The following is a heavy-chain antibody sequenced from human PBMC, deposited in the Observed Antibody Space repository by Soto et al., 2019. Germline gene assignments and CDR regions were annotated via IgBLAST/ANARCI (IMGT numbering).Heavy chain of an antibody. CDR2: IYYLGST. D-gene: IGHD3-10*01. CDR3: ARDGYDGSGSPYPAY. J-gene: IGHJ4*02. V-gene: IGHV4-59*01. CDR1: GGSMSEYF. Sequence: SETLSLTCSVSGGSMSEYFWSWIRQSPGKGLEWIGYIYYLGSTDYNPSLKSRVTISVDTSKRQFSLRLTSVTAADTAVYYCARDGYDGSGSPYPAYWGPGTQVTVYS.